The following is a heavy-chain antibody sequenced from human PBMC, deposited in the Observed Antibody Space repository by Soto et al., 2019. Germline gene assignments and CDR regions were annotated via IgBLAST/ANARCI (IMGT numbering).Heavy chain of an antibody. D-gene: IGHD3-22*01. V-gene: IGHV1-46*01. CDR3: ARDVYDSSGYPPYRMDV. Sequence: GASVKVSCKASGYTFTSYYMHWVRQAPGQGLEWMGIINPSGGSTSYAQKFQGRVTMTRDTSTSTVYMELSSLRSEDTAVYYCARDVYDSSGYPPYRMDVWGQGTTVTVSS. J-gene: IGHJ6*02. CDR1: GYTFTSYY. CDR2: INPSGGST.